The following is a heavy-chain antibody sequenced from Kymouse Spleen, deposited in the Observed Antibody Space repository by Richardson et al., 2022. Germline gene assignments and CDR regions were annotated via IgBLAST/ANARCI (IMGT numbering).Heavy chain of an antibody. Sequence: QVQLVESGGGVVQPGRSLRLSCAASGFTFSSYGMHWVRQAPGKGLEWVAVISYDGSNKYYADSVKGRFTISRDNSKNTLYLQMNSLRAEDTAVYYCAKERGAARDYYYGMDVWGQGTTVTVSS. CDR1: GFTFSSYG. CDR3: AKERGAARDYYYGMDV. D-gene: IGHD6-6*01. CDR2: ISYDGSNK. J-gene: IGHJ6*02. V-gene: IGHV3-30*18.